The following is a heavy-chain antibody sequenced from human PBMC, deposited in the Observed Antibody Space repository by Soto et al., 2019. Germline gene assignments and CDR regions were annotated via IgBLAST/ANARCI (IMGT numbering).Heavy chain of an antibody. CDR3: ARGSAYSDYDLEY. J-gene: IGHJ4*02. D-gene: IGHD4-17*01. CDR2: VSGTGGSA. CDR1: GFTFSSYA. V-gene: IGHV3-23*01. Sequence: PGGSLRLSCAASGFTFSSYAMTWVRQAPGKGLEWVSGVSGTGGSAYYADSVKGRFTISRDKSTNTLYLHVNSLRAEDTAVYYCARGSAYSDYDLEYWGQGTLVTVSS.